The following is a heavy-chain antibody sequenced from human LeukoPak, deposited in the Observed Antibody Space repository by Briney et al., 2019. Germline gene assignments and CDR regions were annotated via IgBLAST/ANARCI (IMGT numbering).Heavy chain of an antibody. V-gene: IGHV4-39*07. Sequence: SETLSLTCTVSGGSISSSSYYWGWIRQPPGTGLEWIGSIYYSGSTYYNPSLKSRVTISVDTSKNQFSLKLSSVTAADTAVYYCARVFRSDYYYYMDVWGKGTTVTVSS. CDR1: GGSISSSSYY. D-gene: IGHD3-10*01. J-gene: IGHJ6*03. CDR2: IYYSGST. CDR3: ARVFRSDYYYYMDV.